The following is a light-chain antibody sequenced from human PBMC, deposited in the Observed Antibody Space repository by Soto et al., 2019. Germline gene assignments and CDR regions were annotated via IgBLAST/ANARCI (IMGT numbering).Light chain of an antibody. CDR2: SAS. V-gene: IGKV1-39*01. Sequence: QLTQSPSSLSASVGDRVTITCRASQSIDIYLHWYQQKPGKAPKLLIYSASSSQRGVPSRFSGSGSGTDFTLTISSLHPEDSATYYCQQSYSHPTFGQGTKVEVK. CDR1: QSIDIY. J-gene: IGKJ1*01. CDR3: QQSYSHPT.